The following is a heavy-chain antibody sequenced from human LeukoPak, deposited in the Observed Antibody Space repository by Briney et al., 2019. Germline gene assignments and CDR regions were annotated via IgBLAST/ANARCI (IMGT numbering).Heavy chain of an antibody. CDR1: GGSISGYY. Sequence: KSSETLSLTCAVYGGSISGYYWSWIRQPPGKGLEWIGEINHSGSTNYNPSLKSRVTISVDTSKNQFSLKLSSVTAADTAVYYCARGPGVVVVASSRRYYMDVWGKGTTVTVSS. J-gene: IGHJ6*03. CDR2: INHSGST. V-gene: IGHV4-34*01. CDR3: ARGPGVVVVASSRRYYMDV. D-gene: IGHD2-15*01.